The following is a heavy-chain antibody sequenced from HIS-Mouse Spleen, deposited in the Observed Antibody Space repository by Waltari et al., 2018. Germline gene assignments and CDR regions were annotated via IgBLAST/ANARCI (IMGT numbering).Heavy chain of an antibody. D-gene: IGHD6-13*01. V-gene: IGHV4-39*07. CDR1: GGPISTSSYY. J-gene: IGHJ2*01. CDR2: IYYSGST. CDR3: AREIPYSSSWYDWYFDL. Sequence: QLQLQESGPGLVKPSETLSLTCTVSGGPISTSSYYWGWCRQPPGKGLEWIGSIYYSGSTYYNPSLKSRVTISVDTSKNQFSLKLSSVTAADTAVYYCAREIPYSSSWYDWYFDLWGRGTLVTVSS.